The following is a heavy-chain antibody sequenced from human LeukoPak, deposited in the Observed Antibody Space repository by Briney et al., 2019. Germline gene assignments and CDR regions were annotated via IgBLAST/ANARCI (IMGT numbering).Heavy chain of an antibody. CDR1: GGTFSSYA. Sequence: SVKVSCKASGGTFSSYAISWVRQAPGQGLEWMGGIIPIFGTANYAQKFQARVTITADESTSTAYMELSSLRSEDTAVYYCARSPTYDGYYGYWGQGTLVTVSS. J-gene: IGHJ4*02. CDR3: ARSPTYDGYYGY. D-gene: IGHD5-18*01. V-gene: IGHV1-69*13. CDR2: IIPIFGTA.